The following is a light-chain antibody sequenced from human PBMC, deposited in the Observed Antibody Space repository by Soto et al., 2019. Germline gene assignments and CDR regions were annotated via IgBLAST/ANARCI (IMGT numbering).Light chain of an antibody. CDR1: QSISSY. Sequence: DIPMTQSASALSASLGDRVPLPCRASQSISSYLNWYQQNPGKAPKLLIDGASSLQCGVPSRFRGSVSGTDFSLTISSLQPDDFATDYCQQLNSYPRTFGGGTKV. CDR3: QQLNSYPRT. V-gene: IGKV1-39*01. J-gene: IGKJ4*01. CDR2: GAS.